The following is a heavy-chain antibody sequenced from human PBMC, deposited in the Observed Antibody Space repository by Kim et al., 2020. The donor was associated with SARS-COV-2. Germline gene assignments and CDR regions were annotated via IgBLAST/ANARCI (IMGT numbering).Heavy chain of an antibody. J-gene: IGHJ5*02. D-gene: IGHD6-6*01. Sequence: SETLSLTCTVSGGSISSYYWSWIRQPPGKGLEWIGYIYYSGSTNYNPSLKSRVTISVDTSKNQFSLKLSSVTAADTAVYYCASSATLGIAARPNWFDPWGQGTLVTVSS. CDR1: GGSISSYY. CDR2: IYYSGST. V-gene: IGHV4-59*13. CDR3: ASSATLGIAARPNWFDP.